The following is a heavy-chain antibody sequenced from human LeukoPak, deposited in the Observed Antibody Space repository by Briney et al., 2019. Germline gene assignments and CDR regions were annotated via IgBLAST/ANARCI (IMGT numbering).Heavy chain of an antibody. CDR2: INPKNGGT. D-gene: IGHD6-19*01. V-gene: IGHV1-2*02. J-gene: IGHJ4*02. CDR1: GYTFMDYY. Sequence: ASVKVSCKAYGYTFMDYYIHWVRQAPGQGLEWMGWINPKNGGTNYAQNFQGRVTMTRDTSIGTAYMEMSRLRSDDTAVYYCAKGWGALTVAGTTDYWGQGTLVTVSS. CDR3: AKGWGALTVAGTTDY.